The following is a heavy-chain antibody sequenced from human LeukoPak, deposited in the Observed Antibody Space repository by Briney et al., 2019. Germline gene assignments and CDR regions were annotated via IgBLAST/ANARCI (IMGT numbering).Heavy chain of an antibody. V-gene: IGHV3-23*01. CDR3: ANGERYFDWSSSISLYY. CDR1: GFTFSSYA. CDR2: ISGSGGST. Sequence: GGSLRLSCATSGFTFSSYAMSWVRQAPGKGLEWVSAISGSGGSTYYADSVKGRFTISRDNSKNTLYLQMNSLRAEDTAVYYCANGERYFDWSSSISLYYWGQGTLVTVSS. J-gene: IGHJ4*02. D-gene: IGHD3-9*01.